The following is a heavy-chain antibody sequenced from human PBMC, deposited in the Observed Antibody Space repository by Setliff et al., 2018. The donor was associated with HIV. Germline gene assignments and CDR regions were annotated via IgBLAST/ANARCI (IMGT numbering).Heavy chain of an antibody. Sequence: ASVKVSCKASGYSFTNYYIHWVRQAPGQAIEWMGWINAGNGNTKYSQKIQGRVTITRDTSASTAYMELSSLRSEDTAVYYCARDAFDYTAYYYSYMDVWGKGTTVTVSS. V-gene: IGHV1-3*01. D-gene: IGHD4-4*01. CDR1: GYSFTNYY. CDR2: INAGNGNT. CDR3: ARDAFDYTAYYYSYMDV. J-gene: IGHJ6*03.